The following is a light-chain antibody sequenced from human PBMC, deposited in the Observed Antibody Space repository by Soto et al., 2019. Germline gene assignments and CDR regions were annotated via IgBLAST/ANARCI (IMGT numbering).Light chain of an antibody. J-gene: IGKJ5*01. CDR3: QQRHNWPIT. CDR1: QTVLYFSNNKNF. CDR2: WAS. V-gene: IGKV4-1*01. Sequence: DIVMTQSPDSLAVSLRERATINCNSIQTVLYFSNNKNFLAWYQQKAGQPPKLLITWASTRESGVPDRFSGSGSGTDFTLTISSLEPADFGVYYCQQRHNWPITFGQGTRLEIK.